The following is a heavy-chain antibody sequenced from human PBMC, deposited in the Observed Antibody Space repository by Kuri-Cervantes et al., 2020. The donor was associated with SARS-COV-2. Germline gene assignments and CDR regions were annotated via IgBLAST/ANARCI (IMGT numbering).Heavy chain of an antibody. J-gene: IGHJ4*02. CDR2: FIPMLDLT. CDR3: ARAATYYDTNGYWY. CDR1: GGTLRSYA. V-gene: IGHV1-69*04. D-gene: IGHD3-22*01. Sequence: SVKVSCKVSGGTLRSYAITWVRQAPGQGLEWMGRFIPMLDLTNYAPKFRDRVTISADKSTGTAYLELTSLKPDDTAVYYCARAATYYDTNGYWYWGQGTLVTVSS.